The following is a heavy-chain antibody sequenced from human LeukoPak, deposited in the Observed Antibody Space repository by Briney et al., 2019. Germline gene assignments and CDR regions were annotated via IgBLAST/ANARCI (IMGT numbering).Heavy chain of an antibody. CDR3: ARLPYYYDSSGYYSDAFDI. V-gene: IGHV4-39*01. J-gene: IGHJ3*02. D-gene: IGHD3-22*01. Sequence: SETLSLTCTVSGGSISSSSYYWGWIRQPPGKGLEWIGSIYYSGSTYYNPSLKSRVTISVDTSKNQFSLKLSSVTAADTAVCYCARLPYYYDSSGYYSDAFDIWGQGTMVTVSS. CDR2: IYYSGST. CDR1: GGSISSSSYY.